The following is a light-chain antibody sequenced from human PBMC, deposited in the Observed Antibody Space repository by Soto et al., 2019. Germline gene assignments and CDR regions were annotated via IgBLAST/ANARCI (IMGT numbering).Light chain of an antibody. CDR3: QQRSNWPPT. V-gene: IGKV3-11*01. Sequence: IVLTQSPATLSLSPGERAPLSCRASQSVSSYLAWYQQNPGQAPRLLIYDASNRATGIPARFSGSGSGTDFTLTISSLEPEDFAVYYCQQRSNWPPTFGQGTRLEI. CDR2: DAS. CDR1: QSVSSY. J-gene: IGKJ5*01.